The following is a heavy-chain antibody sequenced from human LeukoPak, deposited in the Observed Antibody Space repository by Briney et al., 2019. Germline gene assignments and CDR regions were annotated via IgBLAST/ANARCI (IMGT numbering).Heavy chain of an antibody. CDR1: GFTFSSYG. D-gene: IGHD6-19*01. CDR3: ARDRTPAAFIAVAGLNYYYGMDV. CDR2: IWYDGSNK. J-gene: IGHJ6*02. Sequence: PGGSLRLSCAASGFTFSSYGMHWVRQAPGKGLEWVAVIWYDGSNKYYADSVKGRFTISRDNSKNTLYLQMNSLRDEDTAVYYCARDRTPAAFIAVAGLNYYYGMDVWGQGTTVTVSS. V-gene: IGHV3-33*01.